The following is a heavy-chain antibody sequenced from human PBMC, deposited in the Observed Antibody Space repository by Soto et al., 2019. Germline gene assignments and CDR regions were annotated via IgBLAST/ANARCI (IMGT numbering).Heavy chain of an antibody. Sequence: EVQLLESGGGLVQPGGSLRLSCAASGFSISVYGVTWVRQAPGKGLEWVSGVSGGSGATHYRDSMKGRFSITTDNSANTAYLQMNSLRVEDTAVYYCVRWNGYGDHWGQGTRVTVS. D-gene: IGHD1-1*01. CDR1: GFSISVYG. CDR3: VRWNGYGDH. J-gene: IGHJ4*02. CDR2: VSGGSGAT. V-gene: IGHV3-23*01.